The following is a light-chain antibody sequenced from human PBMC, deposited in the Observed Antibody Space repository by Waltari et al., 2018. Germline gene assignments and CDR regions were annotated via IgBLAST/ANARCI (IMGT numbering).Light chain of an antibody. Sequence: QSALTQPPSASGSPGQSVTISCPGTSSDVGGYNYVSWYQQHPGQAPKLMIYEVSKRPAGVPDRCSGSKSGNTASLTVSGLQAEDEADYYCSSYAGSNNLVFGGGTKLTVL. V-gene: IGLV2-8*01. CDR1: SSDVGGYNY. J-gene: IGLJ2*01. CDR3: SSYAGSNNLV. CDR2: EVS.